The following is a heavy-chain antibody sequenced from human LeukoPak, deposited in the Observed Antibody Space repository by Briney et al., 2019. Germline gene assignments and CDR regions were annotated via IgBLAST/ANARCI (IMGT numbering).Heavy chain of an antibody. J-gene: IGHJ6*03. V-gene: IGHV3-23*01. Sequence: QPGGSLRLSCAASGFTFNSYAMSWVRQAPGKGLEWVSAIIGSGGSTYYADSVKGRFTISRDNSKNTLYLQMNILRAEDMAVYYCAKDGYDYYYYYMDVWGKGTTVTVSS. D-gene: IGHD1-1*01. CDR1: GFTFNSYA. CDR2: IIGSGGST. CDR3: AKDGYDYYYYYMDV.